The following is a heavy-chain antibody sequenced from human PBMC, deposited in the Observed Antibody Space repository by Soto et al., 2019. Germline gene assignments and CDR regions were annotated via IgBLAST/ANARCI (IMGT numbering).Heavy chain of an antibody. V-gene: IGHV1-46*03. CDR1: GYTFTSYY. Sequence: GASVKVSCKASGYTFTSYYMHWVRQAPGQGLEWMGIINPSGGSTSYAQKFQGRVTMTRDTSTSTVYMELSSLRSEDTAVYYCARGPPIAVAGRNYYYYYMDVWGKGTTVTVSS. CDR3: ARGPPIAVAGRNYYYYYMDV. CDR2: INPSGGST. J-gene: IGHJ6*03. D-gene: IGHD6-19*01.